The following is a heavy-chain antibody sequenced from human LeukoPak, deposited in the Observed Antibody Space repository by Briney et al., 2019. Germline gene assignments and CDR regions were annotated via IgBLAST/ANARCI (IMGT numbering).Heavy chain of an antibody. Sequence: PGGSLTLSCAASGLLVSTSYMPGLRQATGRAVVWVRVIDSGGRTYYADSVKGRFTISRDNSKNTLYLQMNSLRAEDTAVYYCARDSPGSGFDYWGQGTLVTVSS. J-gene: IGHJ4*02. CDR1: GLLVSTSY. CDR2: IDSGGRT. V-gene: IGHV3-66*01. D-gene: IGHD3-10*01. CDR3: ARDSPGSGFDY.